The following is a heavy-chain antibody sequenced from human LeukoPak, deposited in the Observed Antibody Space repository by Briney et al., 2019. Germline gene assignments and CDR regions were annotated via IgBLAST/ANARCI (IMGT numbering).Heavy chain of an antibody. D-gene: IGHD2-2*02. Sequence: GGSLGLSCAASGFTFSSYAMTWVRQAPGKGLEWVSIISGSGGGTYYAVSVKGRFTISRDNSKNTVYLQMNSLRAEDTAVYYCAKLRSSSWYNPTDYWGQGTLVTVSS. CDR3: AKLRSSSWYNPTDY. V-gene: IGHV3-23*01. CDR2: ISGSGGGT. CDR1: GFTFSSYA. J-gene: IGHJ4*02.